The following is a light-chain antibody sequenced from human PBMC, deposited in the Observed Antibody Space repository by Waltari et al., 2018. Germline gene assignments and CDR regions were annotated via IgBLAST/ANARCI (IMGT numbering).Light chain of an antibody. CDR1: HTITTY. CDR3: QQRYETPLT. J-gene: IGKJ4*01. V-gene: IGKV1-39*01. CDR2: AAS. Sequence: DTQMTQSPSSLSASVGARVNITCRASHTITTYLNWYQQKPGKAPKVLISAASTLHSGVPSRFSGSGSGTYFTLTISSLQPEDFATYYCQQRYETPLTFGGGTRVEIK.